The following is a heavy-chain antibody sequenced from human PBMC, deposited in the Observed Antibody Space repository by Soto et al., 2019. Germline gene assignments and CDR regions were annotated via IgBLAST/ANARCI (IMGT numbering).Heavy chain of an antibody. Sequence: GSLRLSCAASGFTFSSYEMNWVRQAPGKGLEWVSYISSSGSTIYYADSVKGRFTISRDNAKNSLYLQMNSLRAEDTAVYYCARGLYDFWSGQGHGMDVWGQGTTVTVSS. D-gene: IGHD3-3*01. CDR3: ARGLYDFWSGQGHGMDV. CDR1: GFTFSSYE. V-gene: IGHV3-48*03. CDR2: ISSSGSTI. J-gene: IGHJ6*02.